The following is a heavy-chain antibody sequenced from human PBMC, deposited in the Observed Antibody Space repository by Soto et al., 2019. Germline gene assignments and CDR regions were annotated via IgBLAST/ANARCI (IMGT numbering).Heavy chain of an antibody. CDR1: GFTFDDYA. Sequence: EVQLVESGGGLVQPGRSLRLSCVASGFTFDDYAMHWVRQIPGKGLEWVSGISWDSGKIGYADSVKGRFTISRDHPKNSLYLQMNSLRAEDTALYYCAKDLIDSTGYYSDYTLDLWGQGTTVTVSS. CDR2: ISWDSGKI. V-gene: IGHV3-9*01. CDR3: AKDLIDSTGYYSDYTLDL. D-gene: IGHD4-17*01. J-gene: IGHJ6*02.